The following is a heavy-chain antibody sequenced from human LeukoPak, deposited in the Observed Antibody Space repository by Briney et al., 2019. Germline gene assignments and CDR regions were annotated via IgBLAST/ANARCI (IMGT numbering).Heavy chain of an antibody. D-gene: IGHD3-22*01. V-gene: IGHV2-70*11. CDR2: IDWDDDK. CDR3: ARIYDSSGGFIDY. CDR1: GFSLSTSGMC. J-gene: IGHJ4*02. Sequence: SGPTLVKPTQTLTLTCTFSGFSLSTSGMCVTWMRQPPGKALEWLARIDWDDDKYYSTSLKTRLTFSKDTSKNQVVLTMTNMDPVDTATYYCARIYDSSGGFIDYWGPGTLVTVSS.